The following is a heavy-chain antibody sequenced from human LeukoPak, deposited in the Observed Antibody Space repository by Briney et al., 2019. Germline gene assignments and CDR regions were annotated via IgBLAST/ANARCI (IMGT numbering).Heavy chain of an antibody. J-gene: IGHJ6*03. CDR3: ARKGTLTTYYYYMDV. V-gene: IGHV3-23*01. CDR1: GFTFSSYA. D-gene: IGHD4-11*01. Sequence: GGSLRLSCAASGFTFSSYAMSWVRQAPGKGLEWVSAISGSGGSTYYADSVKGRFTISRDNSKNTQSLQMNNLRAEDTAVYYCARKGTLTTYYYYMDVWGKGTTVTISS. CDR2: ISGSGGST.